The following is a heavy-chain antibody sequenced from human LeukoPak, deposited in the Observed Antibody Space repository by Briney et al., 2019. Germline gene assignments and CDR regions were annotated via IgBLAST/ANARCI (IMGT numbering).Heavy chain of an antibody. D-gene: IGHD6-13*01. J-gene: IGHJ6*03. CDR3: ARDSSRHYYYYYMDV. Sequence: ASVKVSCKASGYTFTGYYMHWVRRAPGQGLEWMGRINPNSGGTNYAQKFQGRVTMTRDTSISTAYMELSRLRSDDTAVYYCARDSSRHYYYYYMDVWGKGTTVTVSS. V-gene: IGHV1-2*06. CDR1: GYTFTGYY. CDR2: INPNSGGT.